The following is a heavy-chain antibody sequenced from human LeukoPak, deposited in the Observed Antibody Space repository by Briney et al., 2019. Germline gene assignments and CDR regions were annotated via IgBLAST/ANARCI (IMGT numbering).Heavy chain of an antibody. D-gene: IGHD3-16*02. Sequence: GGSLRLSCAASGFTVSSNYMSWVRQAPGKGLEWVSVIYSGGSTYYADSVKGRFTISRDNSKNTLYLQMNSLRAEDTAVYYCARTIYDYVWGGYLDYWGQGTLVTVSS. CDR1: GFTVSSNY. J-gene: IGHJ4*02. V-gene: IGHV3-53*01. CDR3: ARTIYDYVWGGYLDY. CDR2: IYSGGST.